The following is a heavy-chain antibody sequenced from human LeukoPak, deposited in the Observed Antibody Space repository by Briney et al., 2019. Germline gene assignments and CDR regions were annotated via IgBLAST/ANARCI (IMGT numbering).Heavy chain of an antibody. V-gene: IGHV1-2*02. D-gene: IGHD5-18*01. CDR2: INPNSGGT. J-gene: IGHJ4*02. CDR1: GYTFTGYY. Sequence: ASVKVPCKASGYTFTGYYMHWVRQAPGQGLEWMGWINPNSGGTNYAQKFQGRVTMTRDTSISTAYMELSGLRSDDTAVYYCARAGYSYGQSIYFDYWGQGTLVTVSS. CDR3: ARAGYSYGQSIYFDY.